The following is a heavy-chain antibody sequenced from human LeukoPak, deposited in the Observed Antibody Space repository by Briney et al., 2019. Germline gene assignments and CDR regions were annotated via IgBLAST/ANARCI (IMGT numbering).Heavy chain of an antibody. CDR2: IYASGST. D-gene: IGHD6-13*01. CDR1: GGSITSFF. J-gene: IGHJ4*02. CDR3: ARLRSSWYVDN. V-gene: IGHV4-4*07. Sequence: SGTLSLTCSVSGGSITSFFWSWVRQPAGKGLEWIGHIYASGSTNYNPSLKSPVTMSIDTSKNQFSLELSSVTAADTAVYYCARLRSSWYVDNWGQGTLVTVSS.